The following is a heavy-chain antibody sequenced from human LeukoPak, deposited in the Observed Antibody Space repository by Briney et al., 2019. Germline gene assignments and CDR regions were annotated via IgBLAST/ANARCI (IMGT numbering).Heavy chain of an antibody. Sequence: ASVKVSCKASGYTFTSYAMNWVRQAPGQGLEWMGWINTNTGNPTYAQGFTGRFVFSLDTSVSTAYLQISSLKAEDTAVYYCARGYSSSWYTAWPYYYFDYWGQGTLVTVSS. V-gene: IGHV7-4-1*02. J-gene: IGHJ4*02. D-gene: IGHD6-13*01. CDR1: GYTFTSYA. CDR2: INTNTGNP. CDR3: ARGYSSSWYTAWPYYYFDY.